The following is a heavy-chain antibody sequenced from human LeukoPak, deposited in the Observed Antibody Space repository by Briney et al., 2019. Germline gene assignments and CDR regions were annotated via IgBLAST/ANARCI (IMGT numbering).Heavy chain of an antibody. CDR2: INPNSGGT. CDR1: GYTFTGYY. CDR3: ARELRVVRGSGPFDY. V-gene: IGHV1-2*02. Sequence: ASVKVSCKASGYTFTGYYMHWVRQAPGQGLEWMGWINPNSGGTNYAQKFQGRVTMTRDTSISTAYMELSRLRSDDTAVYYCARELRVVRGSGPFDYWGQGTLVTVSS. D-gene: IGHD3-3*01. J-gene: IGHJ4*02.